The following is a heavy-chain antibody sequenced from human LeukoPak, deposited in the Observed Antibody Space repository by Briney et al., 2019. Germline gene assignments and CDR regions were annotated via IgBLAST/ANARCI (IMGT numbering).Heavy chain of an antibody. D-gene: IGHD2-15*01. CDR1: GFTSSSYW. Sequence: GGSLRLSCAASGFTSSSYWMHWVRQAPGKGLVWVSRINTDGSSTSYADSVKGRFTISRDNAKNTLYLQMNSLRAEDTAVYYCARGVEVAPATSYWGQGTLVTVSS. V-gene: IGHV3-74*01. CDR2: INTDGSST. J-gene: IGHJ4*02. CDR3: ARGVEVAPATSY.